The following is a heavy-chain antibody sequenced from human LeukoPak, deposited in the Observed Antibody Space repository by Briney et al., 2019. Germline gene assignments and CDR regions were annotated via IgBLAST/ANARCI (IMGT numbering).Heavy chain of an antibody. CDR3: ARGPHYGHDY. D-gene: IGHD3-10*01. CDR1: GFIFSNYA. CDR2: ISYDGNNK. J-gene: IGHJ4*02. Sequence: GGSLRLSCAASGFIFSNYAMHWVRQAPGKGLKWVAVISYDGNNKYYADSVEGRITISRDNSKNTLYLQMNSLRTEDTAVYYCARGPHYGHDYWGQGTLVTVSS. V-gene: IGHV3-30-3*01.